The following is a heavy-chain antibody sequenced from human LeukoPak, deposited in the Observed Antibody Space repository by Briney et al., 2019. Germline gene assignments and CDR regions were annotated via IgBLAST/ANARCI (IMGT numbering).Heavy chain of an antibody. V-gene: IGHV1-2*02. J-gene: IGHJ4*01. Sequence: ASVKVSCKASGYTFMDYYIHWVRQAPGQGLEWMGWTNPKTGGTRYAQKFQGRVTMTTDTSISTVHIQLSRLKSDDTAVYYCARESKEMSTIAGYFDYWGHGALVIVSS. CDR1: GYTFMDYY. CDR3: ARESKEMSTIAGYFDY. CDR2: TNPKTGGT. D-gene: IGHD5-24*01.